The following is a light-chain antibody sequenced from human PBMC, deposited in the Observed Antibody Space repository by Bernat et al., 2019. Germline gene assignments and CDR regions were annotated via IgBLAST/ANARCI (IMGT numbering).Light chain of an antibody. J-gene: IGLJ1*01. CDR2: DVS. Sequence: QSALTQPASVSGSPGQSITISCTGTSGDVGGYNYVSWYQQHPGKAPKLMIHDVSDRPSGVSDRFSGSKSGNTASLTISGLQAEDEADYYCSSYAGSNNFVFGTGTKVTVL. V-gene: IGLV2-14*03. CDR3: SSYAGSNNFV. CDR1: SGDVGGYNY.